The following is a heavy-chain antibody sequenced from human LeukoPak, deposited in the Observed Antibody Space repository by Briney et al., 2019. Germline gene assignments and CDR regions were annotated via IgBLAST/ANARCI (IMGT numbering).Heavy chain of an antibody. Sequence: GGSLRLSRAASGFMFRRFVMYWVRQAPGKGLEWIAYISSGATTMYYADSVKGRFTISRDDAKNSLFLQMNSLRAEDTAVYYCALLAVASDFDYWGQGALVTVSS. CDR3: ALLAVASDFDY. V-gene: IGHV3-48*03. J-gene: IGHJ4*02. CDR1: GFMFRRFV. CDR2: ISSGATTM. D-gene: IGHD6-19*01.